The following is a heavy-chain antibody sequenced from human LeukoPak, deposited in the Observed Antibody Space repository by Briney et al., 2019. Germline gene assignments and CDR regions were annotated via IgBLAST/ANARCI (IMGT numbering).Heavy chain of an antibody. V-gene: IGHV4-4*07. CDR1: GDSITSFY. D-gene: IGHD3-10*01. J-gene: IGHJ4*02. Sequence: SETLSLTCTVSGDSITSFYLTWIRQPAGKGLEWIGRIYISGTTDYNTTLKSRVTMSVDTSNREFSLKMTSMTDADTAVYYCARGYSSGTLGHWGQGTLVSVS. CDR2: IYISGTT. CDR3: ARGYSSGTLGH.